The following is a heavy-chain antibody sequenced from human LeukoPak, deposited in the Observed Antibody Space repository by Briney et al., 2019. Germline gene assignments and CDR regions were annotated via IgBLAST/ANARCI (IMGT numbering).Heavy chain of an antibody. J-gene: IGHJ5*02. Sequence: PGGSLRLSCAASGFTFSSCSMNWVRQAPGKGLEWVSSISSSSSYIYYADSVKGRFTISRDNAKNSLYLQMNSLRAEDTAVYYCARTAEVVPAAIVGIGWFDPWGQGTLVTASS. CDR2: ISSSSSYI. CDR3: ARTAEVVPAAIVGIGWFDP. V-gene: IGHV3-21*01. D-gene: IGHD2-2*01. CDR1: GFTFSSCS.